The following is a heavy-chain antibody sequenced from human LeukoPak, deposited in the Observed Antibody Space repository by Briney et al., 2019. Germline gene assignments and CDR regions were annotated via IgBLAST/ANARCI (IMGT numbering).Heavy chain of an antibody. CDR3: ARQAYDFWSGYSRPHFDY. Sequence: LETLSLTCTVSGGSIRSYYWSWIRQPPGKGLEWIGYIHYSGSTKYNPSLKSRVTISVDTSKNQFSLKLSSVTAADTAVYYCARQAYDFWSGYSRPHFDYWGQGTLVTVSS. J-gene: IGHJ4*02. V-gene: IGHV4-59*08. CDR2: IHYSGST. CDR1: GGSIRSYY. D-gene: IGHD3-3*01.